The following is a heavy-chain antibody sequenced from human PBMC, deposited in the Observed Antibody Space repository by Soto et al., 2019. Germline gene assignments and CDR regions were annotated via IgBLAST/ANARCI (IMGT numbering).Heavy chain of an antibody. CDR1: GYTFTTYG. Sequence: QVQLVQSGAEVKKPGASVKVSCKASGYTFTTYGMSWVRQAPGQGLDWMGWISTYNGNTKYAERLQGRVTMTTDTPASTAYMELRSLRSDDTAVYYCARGPTDYYDNSGNYFLDYWGRGTLVTVSS. CDR3: ARGPTDYYDNSGNYFLDY. J-gene: IGHJ4*02. V-gene: IGHV1-18*01. D-gene: IGHD3-22*01. CDR2: ISTYNGNT.